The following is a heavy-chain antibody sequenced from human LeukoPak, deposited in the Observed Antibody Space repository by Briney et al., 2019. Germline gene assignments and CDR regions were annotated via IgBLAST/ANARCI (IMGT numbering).Heavy chain of an antibody. CDR3: ARRIVLMVYATPNWFDP. D-gene: IGHD2-8*01. Sequence: SETLSLTCAVYGGSFSGYYWSWIRQPPGKGLEWIGEINHSGSTNYNPSLKSRVTISVDTSKNQFSLKLSSVTAADTAVYYCARRIVLMVYATPNWFDPWGQGTLVTVSS. CDR1: GGSFSGYY. J-gene: IGHJ5*02. V-gene: IGHV4-34*01. CDR2: INHSGST.